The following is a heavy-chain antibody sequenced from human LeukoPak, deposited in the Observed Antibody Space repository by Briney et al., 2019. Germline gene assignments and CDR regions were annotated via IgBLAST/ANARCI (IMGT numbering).Heavy chain of an antibody. Sequence: GSLRLSCVASGFTFSKTWMSWVRQAPGKGLEWIGYIYYSGSTNYNPSLKSRVTISVDTSKNQFSLKLSSVTAADTAVYYCARGAVAGTPLGYWGQGTLVTVSS. CDR1: GFTFSKTW. CDR3: ARGAVAGTPLGY. D-gene: IGHD6-19*01. CDR2: IYYSGST. V-gene: IGHV4-59*01. J-gene: IGHJ4*02.